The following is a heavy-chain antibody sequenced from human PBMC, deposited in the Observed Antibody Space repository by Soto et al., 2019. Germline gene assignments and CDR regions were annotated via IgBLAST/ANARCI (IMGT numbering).Heavy chain of an antibody. CDR3: ARGREYYYGMDV. Sequence: SETLSLTCTVSGGSISSYYWSWIRQPPGKGLEWIGYIYYSGSTNYNPSLKSRVTISVDTSKNQFSLKLSSVTAADTAVYYCARGREYYYGMDVWGQGTTVTVSS. D-gene: IGHD3-10*01. CDR1: GGSISSYY. V-gene: IGHV4-59*01. J-gene: IGHJ6*02. CDR2: IYYSGST.